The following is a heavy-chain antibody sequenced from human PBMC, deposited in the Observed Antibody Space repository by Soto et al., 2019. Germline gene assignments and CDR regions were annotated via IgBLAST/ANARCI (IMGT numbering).Heavy chain of an antibody. Sequence: PGESLKISCKGSGYSFANYWIGWVRQMPGKGLEWMAIIYPADSDTRYNPSFQGQVTIPADRSISTAYLQWSSLRASDTARYYCARQHNTGWNYFDYWGQGTLVTVSS. CDR1: GYSFANYW. V-gene: IGHV5-51*01. CDR2: IYPADSDT. D-gene: IGHD6-19*01. J-gene: IGHJ4*02. CDR3: ARQHNTGWNYFDY.